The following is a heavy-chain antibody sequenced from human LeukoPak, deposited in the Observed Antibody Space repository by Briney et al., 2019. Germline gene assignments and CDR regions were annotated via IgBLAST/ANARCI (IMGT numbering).Heavy chain of an antibody. J-gene: IGHJ5*02. CDR3: ARREYYYDIWFDP. D-gene: IGHD3-22*01. CDR1: GGSISSSSYY. CDR2: IYYSGST. V-gene: IGHV4-39*07. Sequence: SETLSLTCTVSGGSISSSSYYWGWIRQPPGKGLEWIGSIYYSGSTYYNPSLKSRVTISVDTSKNQFSLKLSSVTAADTAVYYCARREYYYDIWFDPWGQGTLVTVSS.